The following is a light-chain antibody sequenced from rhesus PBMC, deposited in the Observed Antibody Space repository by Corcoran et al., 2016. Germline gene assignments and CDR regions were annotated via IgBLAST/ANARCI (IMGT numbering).Light chain of an antibody. CDR2: GAS. Sequence: EIVMTQSPATLSLSPGERVTLSCRASQSVGSNLAWYQQKAGQAPSLLIYGASPRATGLPDRFSCSGSGTDFTLTISGLAPEDFALYYWQHYSSWPLTFGGGTKVEIK. V-gene: IGKV3-42*03. CDR3: QHYSSWPLT. J-gene: IGKJ4*01. CDR1: QSVGSN.